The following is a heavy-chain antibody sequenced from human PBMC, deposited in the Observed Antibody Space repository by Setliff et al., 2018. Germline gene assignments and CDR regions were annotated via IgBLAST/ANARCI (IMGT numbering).Heavy chain of an antibody. D-gene: IGHD2-21*01. Sequence: SETLSLTCTVSGGSISSGDYYWSWIRQPPGKGLEWIGYFYYSGSTYYNPSLKSRVTISVDTSKNQFSLKLTSVTAADTAVYYCARAQVVFAISAPVWYFEVWGRGTQVTVSS. V-gene: IGHV4-30-4*08. J-gene: IGHJ2*01. CDR1: GGSISSGDYY. CDR2: FYYSGST. CDR3: ARAQVVFAISAPVWYFEV.